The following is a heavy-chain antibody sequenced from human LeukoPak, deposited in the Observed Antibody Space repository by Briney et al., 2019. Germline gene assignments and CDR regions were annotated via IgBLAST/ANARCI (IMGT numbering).Heavy chain of an antibody. J-gene: IGHJ6*02. D-gene: IGHD2-21*02. CDR2: ISYDGSNK. Sequence: GGSLRLSCAASGFTFSSYGMHWVRQAPGKGLEWVAVISYDGSNKYYADSVKGRFTISRDNSKNTLYLQMNSLRAEDTAVYYCARGIVVVTAILNYYYYGMDVWGQGTTVTVSS. CDR3: ARGIVVVTAILNYYYYGMDV. V-gene: IGHV3-30*03. CDR1: GFTFSSYG.